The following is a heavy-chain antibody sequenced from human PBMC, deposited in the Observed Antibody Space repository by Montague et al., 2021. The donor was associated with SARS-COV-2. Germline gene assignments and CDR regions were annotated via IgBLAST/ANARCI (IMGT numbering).Heavy chain of an antibody. J-gene: IGHJ4*02. CDR3: ARTSASSDY. Sequence: CAISGDSVVEIPQCRSWETQSPTGRPQFRTRVPSTSHWHNYYAVSVKSRITINPDTSKNQISLQLNSVTPEDTAVCYCARTSASSDYWGQGTLVTVSS. CDR1: GDSVVEIPQC. CDR2: VPSTSHWHN. D-gene: IGHD1-26*01. V-gene: IGHV6-1*01.